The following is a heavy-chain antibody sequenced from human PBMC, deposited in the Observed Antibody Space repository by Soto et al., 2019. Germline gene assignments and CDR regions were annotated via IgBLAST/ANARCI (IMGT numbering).Heavy chain of an antibody. D-gene: IGHD5-12*01. CDR1: GGTFSTST. CDR2: TIPLLNVA. Sequence: QVQLVQSGAEVKKPGSSVKVSCKASGGTFSTSTFNWVRQAPGQGLEWMGRTIPLLNVADYAQDFQGRLTITADKSTSKTYMELNSLTYKDTAVYYCARDSPIGSTFSGYDAIDSWGQGTLVTVSS. V-gene: IGHV1-69*08. CDR3: ARDSPIGSTFSGYDAIDS. J-gene: IGHJ4*02.